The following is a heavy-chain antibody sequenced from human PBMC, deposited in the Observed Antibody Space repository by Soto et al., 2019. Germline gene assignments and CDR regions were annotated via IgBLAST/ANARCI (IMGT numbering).Heavy chain of an antibody. CDR2: IYYSGST. Sequence: QLQLQESGPGLVKPSETLSLTCTVSGGSISSSSYYWGWIRQPPGKGLEWIGSIYYSGSTYYNPSPKXRFTXSXPTSKNPFSLKLSSVTAADTAVYYCARRGSSSWYGYWGQGTLVTVSS. J-gene: IGHJ4*02. D-gene: IGHD6-13*01. V-gene: IGHV4-39*01. CDR3: ARRGSSSWYGY. CDR1: GGSISSSSYY.